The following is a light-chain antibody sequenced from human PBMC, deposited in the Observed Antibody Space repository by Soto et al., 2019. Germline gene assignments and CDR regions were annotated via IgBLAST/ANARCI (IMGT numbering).Light chain of an antibody. CDR3: QQYNDWPPLT. J-gene: IGKJ4*01. CDR2: GAS. CDR1: QSVSSRY. V-gene: IGKV3-15*01. Sequence: EIVLTQSPGTLSLSPGERATLSCRASQSVSSRYLAWYQLKLGQAPRLLIYGASTRATGIPARFSGSGSGTEFTLTISSLQSEDFAVYSCQQYNDWPPLTFGGGTKVDIK.